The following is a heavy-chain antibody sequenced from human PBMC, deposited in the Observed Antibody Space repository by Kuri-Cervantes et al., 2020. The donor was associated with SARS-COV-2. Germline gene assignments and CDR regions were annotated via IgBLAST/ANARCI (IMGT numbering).Heavy chain of an antibody. CDR1: GGSISSSSYY. V-gene: IGHV4-39*01. CDR2: IYYSGST. CDR3: ARSGDYGGYYFDY. Sequence: SETLSLTCTVSGGSISSSSYYWGWIRQPLGKGLEWIGSIYYSGSTYYSPSLKSRVTISVDTSKNQFSLKLSSVTAADTAVYYCARSGDYGGYYFDYWGQGTLVTVSS. J-gene: IGHJ4*02. D-gene: IGHD4-23*01.